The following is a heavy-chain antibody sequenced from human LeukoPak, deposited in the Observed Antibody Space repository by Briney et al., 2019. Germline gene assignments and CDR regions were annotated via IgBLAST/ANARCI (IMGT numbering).Heavy chain of an antibody. CDR1: GGSISSYY. Sequence: SETLSLTCTVSGGSISSYYWSWIRQPPGKGLEWIGYIYYSGSTNYNPSLKSRVTISVDMSKNQFSLKLSSVTAADTAVYYCARSYYGGFDYWGQGTLVTVSS. CDR2: IYYSGST. J-gene: IGHJ4*02. D-gene: IGHD4-23*01. CDR3: ARSYYGGFDY. V-gene: IGHV4-59*01.